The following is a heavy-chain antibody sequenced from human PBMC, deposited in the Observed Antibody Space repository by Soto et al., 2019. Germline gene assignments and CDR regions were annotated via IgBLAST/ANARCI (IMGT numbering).Heavy chain of an antibody. Sequence: SVMIPRPNIVAECYMSGFGWRCIRQSPGKGLEWLGYVYYTGSTNYSPSLRSRVSISVDTSKNEFSLRLSSVTAADTAFYLCASSVAVRGAHIDYLRKRTPVIVSS. J-gene: IGHJ4*02. D-gene: IGHD2-15*01. V-gene: IGHV4-59*01. CDR3: ASSVAVRGAHIDY. CDR2: VYYTGST. CDR1: ECYMSGFG.